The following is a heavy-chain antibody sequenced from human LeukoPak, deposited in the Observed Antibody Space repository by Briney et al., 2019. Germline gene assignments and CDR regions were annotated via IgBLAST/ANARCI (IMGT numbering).Heavy chain of an antibody. D-gene: IGHD1-14*01. CDR2: IYPGDSDT. CDR1: GYSFTSYW. V-gene: IGHV5-51*01. Sequence: GESLKISCKGSGYSFTSYWIGWVRQMPAKGLEWMGIIYPGDSDTRYSPSFQGQFTISADKSISTAYLQWSSLKASDTAMYYCAREISSPEDYFDYWGQGTLVTVSS. CDR3: AREISSPEDYFDY. J-gene: IGHJ4*02.